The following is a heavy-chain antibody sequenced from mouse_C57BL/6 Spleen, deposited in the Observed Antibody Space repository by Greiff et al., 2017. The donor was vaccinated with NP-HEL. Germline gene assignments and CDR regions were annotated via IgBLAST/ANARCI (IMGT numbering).Heavy chain of an antibody. J-gene: IGHJ2*01. D-gene: IGHD2-5*01. CDR1: GFTFSSYT. CDR2: ISGGGGNT. Sequence: EVQVVESGGGLVKPGGSLKLSCAASGFTFSSYTMSWVRQTPEKRLEWVATISGGGGNTYYPDSVKGRFTISRDNAKNTLYLQMSSLRSEDTALYYCARHESNYVRYYFDYWGQGTTLTVSS. CDR3: ARHESNYVRYYFDY. V-gene: IGHV5-9*01.